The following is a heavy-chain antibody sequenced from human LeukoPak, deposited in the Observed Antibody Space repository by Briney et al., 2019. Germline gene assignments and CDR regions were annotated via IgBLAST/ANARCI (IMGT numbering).Heavy chain of an antibody. Sequence: SETLSLTCTVSGDSISSSSYYWGWIRQPPGRGLEWIGSIYSRGSTYYNPSLKSRVTISVDTSKNQFSLKLSSVTAADTAVYYCARGVLRGSSSWGGLFRLQPYYYYYYMDVWGKGTTVTVSS. V-gene: IGHV4-39*01. D-gene: IGHD6-13*01. CDR1: GDSISSSSYY. J-gene: IGHJ6*03. CDR2: IYSRGST. CDR3: ARGVLRGSSSWGGLFRLQPYYYYYYMDV.